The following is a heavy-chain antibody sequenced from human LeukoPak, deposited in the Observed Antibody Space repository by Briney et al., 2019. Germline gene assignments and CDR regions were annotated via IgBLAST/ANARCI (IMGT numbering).Heavy chain of an antibody. Sequence: ASVKVSCKASGYTFTGYYMHWVRQAPGQGLEWMGWISAYNGNTNYAQKLQGRVTMTTDTSTSTAYMELRSLRSDDTAVYYCARDQTRYYYDSSGYYYDYWGQGTLVTVSS. CDR2: ISAYNGNT. CDR3: ARDQTRYYYDSSGYYYDY. D-gene: IGHD3-22*01. J-gene: IGHJ4*02. V-gene: IGHV1-18*04. CDR1: GYTFTGYY.